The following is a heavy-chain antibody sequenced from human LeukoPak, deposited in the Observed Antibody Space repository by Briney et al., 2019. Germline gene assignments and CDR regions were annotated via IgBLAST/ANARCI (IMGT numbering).Heavy chain of an antibody. CDR3: ARGVVYQGYGPAGLDY. CDR2: INHSGST. V-gene: IGHV4-34*01. CDR1: GGSFSGYY. Sequence: PSETLSLTCAVYGGSFSGYYWSWIRQPPGKGLEWIGEINHSGSTNYNPSLKSRVTISVDTSKNQFSLKLSSVTAADTAVYYCARGVVYQGYGPAGLDYWGQGTLVTVSS. D-gene: IGHD5-18*01. J-gene: IGHJ4*02.